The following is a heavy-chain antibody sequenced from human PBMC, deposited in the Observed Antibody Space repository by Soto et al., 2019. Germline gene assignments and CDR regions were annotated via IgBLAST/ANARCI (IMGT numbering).Heavy chain of an antibody. CDR3: ARDFSLITIFGPLLRDYYYYGMDV. J-gene: IGHJ6*02. CDR2: INSDGSST. CDR1: GFTFSSYW. Sequence: PGGSLRLSCAASGFTFSSYWMHWVRQAPGKGLVWVSRINSDGSSTSYADSVKGRFTISRDNAKNTLYLQMNSLRAEDTAVYYCARDFSLITIFGPLLRDYYYYGMDVWGQGTTVTVSS. D-gene: IGHD3-3*01. V-gene: IGHV3-74*01.